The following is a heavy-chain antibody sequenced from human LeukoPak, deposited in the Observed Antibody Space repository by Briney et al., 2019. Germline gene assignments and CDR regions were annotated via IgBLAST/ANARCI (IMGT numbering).Heavy chain of an antibody. J-gene: IGHJ6*02. V-gene: IGHV1-46*01. CDR3: ARVTVTTFPRDYYYYYGMDV. D-gene: IGHD4-11*01. Sequence: ASVKVSCKASGYTFTSYYMHWVRQAPGQGLEWMGIINPSGGSTSYAQKFQGRVTITADKSTSTAYMGLSSLRSEDTAVYYCARVTVTTFPRDYYYYYGMDVWGQGTTVTVSS. CDR1: GYTFTSYY. CDR2: INPSGGST.